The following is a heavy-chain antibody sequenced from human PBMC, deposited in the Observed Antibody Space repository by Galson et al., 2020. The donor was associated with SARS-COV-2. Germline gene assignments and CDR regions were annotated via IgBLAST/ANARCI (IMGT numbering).Heavy chain of an antibody. D-gene: IGHD3-9*01. CDR3: SRDPYHDILTGYYGPYGMDV. Sequence: SETLSLTCSVSGDSVSSGSSYWSWIRQPPGKGLEWIGCISYTGDIKLNPSLKSRVTISLETPKNQFSLKVKSVSAADTAVYYCSRDPYHDILTGYYGPYGMDVWGQGATVTVS. J-gene: IGHJ6*02. V-gene: IGHV4-61*01. CDR2: ISYTGDI. CDR1: GDSVSSGSSY.